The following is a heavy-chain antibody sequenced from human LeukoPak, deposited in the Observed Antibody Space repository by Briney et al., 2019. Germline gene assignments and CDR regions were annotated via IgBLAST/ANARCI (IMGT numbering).Heavy chain of an antibody. D-gene: IGHD6-6*01. CDR3: ARVSSSFDEFDY. J-gene: IGHJ4*02. CDR2: ISGYNGNT. CDR1: GYTFSSYG. V-gene: IGHV1-18*01. Sequence: ASVKVSCKASGYTFSSYGITWVRQAPGQGLEWMGWISGYNGNTNYAQKLQGRVTMTTDTSTSTAYMELRSLRSDDTAVYYCARVSSSFDEFDYWGQGTLVTVSS.